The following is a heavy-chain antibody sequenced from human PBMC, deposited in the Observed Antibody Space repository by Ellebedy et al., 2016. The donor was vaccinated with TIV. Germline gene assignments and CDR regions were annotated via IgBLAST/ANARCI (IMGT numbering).Heavy chain of an antibody. CDR3: ARDLGGTGWFDP. D-gene: IGHD1-14*01. Sequence: PSETLSLTCTVSGGSINNFYWSWIRQPPGQGLEWIGCIYYTGSTPYNPSLKSRVTILVDTSKDQFSLKLSSVTAADTALYYCARDLGGTGWFDPWGQGTLVTVSS. V-gene: IGHV4-59*01. J-gene: IGHJ5*02. CDR2: IYYTGST. CDR1: GGSINNFY.